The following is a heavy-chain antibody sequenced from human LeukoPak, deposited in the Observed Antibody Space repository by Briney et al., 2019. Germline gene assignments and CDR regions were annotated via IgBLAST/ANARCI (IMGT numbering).Heavy chain of an antibody. CDR1: GITLSNYG. CDR3: AKRGVVIRVILVGFHKEAYYFDS. CDR2: ISGSGGGT. J-gene: IGHJ4*02. Sequence: GGSLRLSCAVSGITLSNYGMGWVRQAPGKGLEWVAGISGSGGGTNYADSVKGRFTISRDNPKNTLYLQMNSLGAEDTAVYFCAKRGVVIRVILVGFHKEAYYFDSWGQGALVTVSS. D-gene: IGHD3-22*01. V-gene: IGHV3-23*01.